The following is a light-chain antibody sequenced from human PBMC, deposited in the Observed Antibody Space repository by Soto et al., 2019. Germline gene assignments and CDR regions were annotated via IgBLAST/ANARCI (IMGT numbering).Light chain of an antibody. CDR2: GAS. CDR3: QQYKKWPRT. Sequence: EIVLTQSPGTLSLSPGKSATLSCRASQSISSSYLAWYQQRPGQAPRLLIYGASSRATGIPDRFSGSGSGTEFTLTISRLEPEDFAVYYCQQYKKWPRTFGQGTKVDIK. V-gene: IGKV3-20*01. CDR1: QSISSSY. J-gene: IGKJ1*01.